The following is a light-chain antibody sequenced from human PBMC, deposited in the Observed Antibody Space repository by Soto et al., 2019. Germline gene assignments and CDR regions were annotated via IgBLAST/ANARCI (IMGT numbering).Light chain of an antibody. Sequence: QSVLTQPPSASASLGASVTLTCTLSSGYSNYKVDWYQQRPGKGPRFVMRVGTGGIVGSKGDGIPDRFSVLGSGLNRYLTIKNIQEEDESDYHCGADHGSGSNFVSYVFGTGTKVT. CDR2: VGTGGIVG. J-gene: IGLJ1*01. CDR3: GADHGSGSNFVSYV. V-gene: IGLV9-49*01. CDR1: SGYSNYK.